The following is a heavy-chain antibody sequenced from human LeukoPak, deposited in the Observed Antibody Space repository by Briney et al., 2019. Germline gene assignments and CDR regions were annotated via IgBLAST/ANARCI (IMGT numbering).Heavy chain of an antibody. CDR3: ARGGENYSDSGGYYSLDH. D-gene: IGHD3-22*01. J-gene: IGHJ4*02. V-gene: IGHV4-31*02. Sequence: SQTLSLTCTFSGGSISSGGSFWTWIRQPPGRGLELIGHIYYSGSPYYNPSLKSRITISVDTAKNQFSLKLSSVTAADTAVYYCARGGENYSDSGGYYSLDHWGQGTRVTVSS. CDR2: IYYSGSP. CDR1: GGSISSGGSF.